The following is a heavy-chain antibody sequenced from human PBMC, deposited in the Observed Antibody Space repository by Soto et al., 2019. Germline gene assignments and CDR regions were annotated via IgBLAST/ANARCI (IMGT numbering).Heavy chain of an antibody. CDR3: ARDNGYSSSDFDY. CDR2: INPNSGGT. CDR1: GYTFTDYY. D-gene: IGHD6-19*01. V-gene: IGHV1-2*02. J-gene: IGHJ4*02. Sequence: QVQLVQSGAEVKKPGASVKVSCKASGYTFTDYYIYWVRQAPGQGLEWMGWINPNSGGTDYAQKFQGRVTMTTDTSINTAYMDLSRLRSDDTAVYYCARDNGYSSSDFDYWDQGSLVTVSS.